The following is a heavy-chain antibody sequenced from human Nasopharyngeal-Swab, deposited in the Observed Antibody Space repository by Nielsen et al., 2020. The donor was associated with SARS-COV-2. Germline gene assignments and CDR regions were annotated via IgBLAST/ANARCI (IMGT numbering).Heavy chain of an antibody. J-gene: IGHJ4*02. V-gene: IGHV4-39*01. Sequence: WIRQPPGKGLEWIGSIYYSGSTYYNPSLKSRVTISVDTSKNQFSLKLSSVTAADTAVYYCARREGHEDYFDYWGQGTLVTVSS. CDR3: ARREGHEDYFDY. CDR2: IYYSGST.